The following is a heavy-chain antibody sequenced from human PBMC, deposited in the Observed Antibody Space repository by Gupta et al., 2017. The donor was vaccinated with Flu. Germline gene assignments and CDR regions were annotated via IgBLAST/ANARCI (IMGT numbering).Heavy chain of an antibody. J-gene: IGHJ4*02. Sequence: EVQLVAVGGSLVQPGRSLRLLFSASGFTFGVFAVHWVRQAPGKGLEWVSTIRWMSVVTDVADSMNGEFTSARDNAQNTKYLQMSSLRAEDTGLYFCANGYCCGGGYNCSSRLCYFEQWGQGTLVTVSS. D-gene: IGHD2-21*01. CDR3: ANGYCCGGGYNCSSRLCYFEQ. CDR1: GFTFGVFA. CDR2: IRWMSVVT. V-gene: IGHV3-9*01.